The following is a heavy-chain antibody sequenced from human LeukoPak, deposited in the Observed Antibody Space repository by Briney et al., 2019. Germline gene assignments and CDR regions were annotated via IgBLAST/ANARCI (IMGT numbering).Heavy chain of an antibody. V-gene: IGHV3-23*01. Sequence: SRRLSSEASGLTFSTYAMSWVRQAPGKGLEWVSAISGSGGSTYYANSGKGPSTLPRHHSKNTLYLQMNSLRAEDTAVYYCAKEGATAMVPLDFDYWGQGTLVT. CDR3: AKEGATAMVPLDFDY. CDR1: GLTFSTYA. D-gene: IGHD5-18*01. CDR2: ISGSGGST. J-gene: IGHJ4*02.